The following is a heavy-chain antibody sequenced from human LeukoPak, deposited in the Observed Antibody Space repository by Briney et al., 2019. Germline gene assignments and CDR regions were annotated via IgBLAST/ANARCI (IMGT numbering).Heavy chain of an antibody. Sequence: GGSLRLSCAASGFTFSSYSMSWVRQAPGKGLEWVSGISGSGDNTYYADFVKGRFTISRDNSKNTLYLQMNSLRAEDTAVYYCAESVRSGWYYFDYWGQGTLVTVSS. CDR1: GFTFSSYS. V-gene: IGHV3-23*01. CDR3: AESVRSGWYYFDY. D-gene: IGHD6-19*01. CDR2: ISGSGDNT. J-gene: IGHJ4*02.